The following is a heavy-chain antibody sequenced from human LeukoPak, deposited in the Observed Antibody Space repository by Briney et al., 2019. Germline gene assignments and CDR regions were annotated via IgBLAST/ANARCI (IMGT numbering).Heavy chain of an antibody. V-gene: IGHV3-23*01. Sequence: GGSLRLSCVVSGFSLRTYAMSWVRQAPGKGLEWVTTIRGGGFSRYYADSVKGRVSISRDDSKNTVSLEVDNLGVEDTAIYYCAKHKGGGLGNDAFDMWGQGTMLIVSS. CDR3: AKHKGGGLGNDAFDM. CDR1: GFSLRTYA. J-gene: IGHJ3*02. D-gene: IGHD2-15*01. CDR2: IRGGGFSR.